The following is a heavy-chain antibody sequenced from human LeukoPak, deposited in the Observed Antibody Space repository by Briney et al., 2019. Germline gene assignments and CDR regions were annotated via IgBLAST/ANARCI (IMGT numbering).Heavy chain of an antibody. J-gene: IGHJ4*02. CDR1: GLTFTSYP. CDR2: IGASGDTT. D-gene: IGHD3-16*01. Sequence: PGGSLRLSCAASGLTFTSYPMNWVRQAPGKGLEWVSTIGASGDTTYYADSVKGRFTVSRDNSKNTLFLQMNSLRAEDTAVYYCAKYRLGTRSPFDFWGQGTLVTVSS. CDR3: AKYRLGTRSPFDF. V-gene: IGHV3-23*01.